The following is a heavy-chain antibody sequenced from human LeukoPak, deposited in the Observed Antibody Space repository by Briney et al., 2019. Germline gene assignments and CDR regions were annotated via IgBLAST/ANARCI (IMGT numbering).Heavy chain of an antibody. D-gene: IGHD6-19*01. CDR3: ARGRKVAGNYYFDY. V-gene: IGHV1-18*01. CDR1: GYTFTSYD. Sequence: ASVKVSCKASGYTFTSYDINWVRQAPGQGPEWMGWISAYNGNTDFAQKLQGRVTMTTDTSTTTVYMEVRSLTSDDSAMYFCARGRKVAGNYYFDYWGQGTLVTVSS. CDR2: ISAYNGNT. J-gene: IGHJ4*02.